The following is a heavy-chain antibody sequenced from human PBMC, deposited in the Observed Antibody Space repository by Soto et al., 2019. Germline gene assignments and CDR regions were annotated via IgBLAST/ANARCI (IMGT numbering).Heavy chain of an antibody. CDR2: ISSSSSTI. V-gene: IGHV3-48*01. J-gene: IGHJ4*02. D-gene: IGHD6-13*01. CDR1: GFNFSSYS. CDR3: AKALLYSSSWYGIDY. Sequence: GDSLIISYAASGFNFSSYSMNWVRQAPGKGLEWVSYISSSSSTIYYAASVKGRFTISRDNSKNTLYLQMNSLRAEDTAAYYCAKALLYSSSWYGIDYWGQGTLVTVSS.